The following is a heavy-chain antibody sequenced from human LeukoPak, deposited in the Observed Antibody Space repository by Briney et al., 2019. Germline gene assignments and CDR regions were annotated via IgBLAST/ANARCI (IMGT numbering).Heavy chain of an antibody. D-gene: IGHD3-16*02. CDR3: ARDRWSYQDY. J-gene: IGHJ4*02. V-gene: IGHV4-30-4*08. CDR2: IYYSGST. Sequence: SQTLSLTCIVSGGSISSGDYYWSWIRQPPGRGLEWIGYIYYSGSTYYNPSLKSRVTISVDTSKNQFSLKLSSVTAADTAVYYCARDRWSYQDYWGQGTLVTVSS. CDR1: GGSISSGDYY.